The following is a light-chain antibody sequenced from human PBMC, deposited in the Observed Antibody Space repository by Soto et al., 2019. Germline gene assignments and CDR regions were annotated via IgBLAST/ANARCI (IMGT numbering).Light chain of an antibody. V-gene: IGLV2-14*01. J-gene: IGLJ1*01. CDR1: SSDDGGYNY. CDR3: SAYTSSSTLG. Sequence: QSALTQPASVSGYPGQSITISCNGTSSDDGGYNYVSWYQQPPGKAPKLQIYDVSNRPSGVSNRFSGAKSGHTASLTISWLQAEDEADYYCSAYTSSSTLGFGTGTKLTV. CDR2: DVS.